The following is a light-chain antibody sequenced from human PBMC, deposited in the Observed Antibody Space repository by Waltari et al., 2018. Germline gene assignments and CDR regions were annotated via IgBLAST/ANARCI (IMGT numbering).Light chain of an antibody. CDR3: QHYVSLPAT. V-gene: IGKV3-20*01. J-gene: IGKJ1*01. CDR1: QSISKY. CDR2: GAS. Sequence: EIVLTQSPGTLSLSPGDRATLSCRASQSISKYLAWYRKKPGQAPRLLIYGASSTATGIPDRFSGSGSGTDFSLTISRLGPEDFAVYYCQHYVSLPATFGQGTKVEIE.